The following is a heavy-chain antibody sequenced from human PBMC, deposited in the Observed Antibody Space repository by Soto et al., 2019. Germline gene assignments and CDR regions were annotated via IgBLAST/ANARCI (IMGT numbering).Heavy chain of an antibody. V-gene: IGHV4-59*01. J-gene: IGHJ4*02. D-gene: IGHD3-22*01. Sequence: SDTLSLTCTVSGDSISTFYWGWMRQSPGKELEWIGYVYYTGSTNYDPSLKSRVTISVDRSKNQFSLKLTSANAADTAVYYCARGRTVRNYADDSSDYFYFFDYWGQGTQVTVSS. CDR2: VYYTGST. CDR3: ARGRTVRNYADDSSDYFYFFDY. CDR1: GDSISTFY.